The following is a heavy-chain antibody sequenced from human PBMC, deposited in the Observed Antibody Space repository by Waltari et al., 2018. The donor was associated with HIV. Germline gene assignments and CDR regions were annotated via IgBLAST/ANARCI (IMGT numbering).Heavy chain of an antibody. V-gene: IGHV3-23*01. CDR2: ITGSGGRT. J-gene: IGHJ6*02. D-gene: IGHD6-19*01. CDR3: AKERVAGYYYYGMDV. Sequence: EVQLLESGGGLVQPGGSLRLSCAASGYIFSTYAMNWVRQAPGKGLEGVSVITGSGGRTYYADSVKGRFTISRDKSKNTLYLQMNSLRAEDTAIYYCAKERVAGYYYYGMDVWGQGTTVTVSS. CDR1: GYIFSTYA.